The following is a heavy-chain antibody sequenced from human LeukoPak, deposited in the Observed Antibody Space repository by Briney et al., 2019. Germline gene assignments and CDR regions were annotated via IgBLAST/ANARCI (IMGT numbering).Heavy chain of an antibody. D-gene: IGHD4-17*01. J-gene: IGHJ4*02. CDR3: ANNGRYGDDDY. Sequence: HPGGSLRLSCAASGFTFSSYAMSWVRQAPGKGLEWVSGIGGSGDSIFYADSVKGRFTISRDNSKNTLYLQMNSLRAEDTALYYCANNGRYGDDDYWGQGTLVTVSS. CDR2: IGGSGDSI. V-gene: IGHV3-23*01. CDR1: GFTFSSYA.